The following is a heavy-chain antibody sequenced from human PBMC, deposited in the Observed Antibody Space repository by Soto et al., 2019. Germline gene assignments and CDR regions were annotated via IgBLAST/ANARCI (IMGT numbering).Heavy chain of an antibody. CDR1: GYSITGDY. CDR3: ARDSGYDYYYYDMDV. J-gene: IGHJ6*03. CDR2: INPSGGST. V-gene: IGHV1-46*03. Sequence: VKGSRKASGYSITGDYMHWVRQAPGQGLEWMGIINPSGGSTSYAQKFQGRVTMTRDTSTSTVYMELSSLRSEDTAVYYCARDSGYDYYYYDMDVWGKGTTVTVSS. D-gene: IGHD5-12*01.